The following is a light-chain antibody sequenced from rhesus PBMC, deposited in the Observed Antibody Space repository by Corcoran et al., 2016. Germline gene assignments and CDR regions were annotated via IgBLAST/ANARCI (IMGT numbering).Light chain of an antibody. CDR1: ENVNNY. J-gene: IGKJ1*01. V-gene: IGKV1-74*01. CDR2: KAS. CDR3: QHGYGTPPEWT. Sequence: DIQMTQSPSSLSASVGDRVTITCRASENVNNYLNWYQQNPGKAPKHLIYKASTLQSGVPSRFSGSGSGTDYTCTISSMQPEDVATYFCQHGYGTPPEWTFCQGTKVEIK.